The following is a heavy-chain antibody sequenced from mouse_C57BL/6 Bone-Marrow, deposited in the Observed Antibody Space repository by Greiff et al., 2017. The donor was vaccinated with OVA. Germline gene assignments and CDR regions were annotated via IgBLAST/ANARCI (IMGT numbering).Heavy chain of an antibody. V-gene: IGHV1-59*01. J-gene: IGHJ2*01. Sequence: VQLQQPGAELVRPGTSVKLSCKASGYTFTSYWMHWVKQRPGQGLEWIGVIDPSDSYTNYNQKFKGKATLTVDTSSSTAYMQLISLTSEDSAVYYCARSYYRGYFDYWGQGTTLTVSS. CDR1: GYTFTSYW. D-gene: IGHD2-10*01. CDR2: IDPSDSYT. CDR3: ARSYYRGYFDY.